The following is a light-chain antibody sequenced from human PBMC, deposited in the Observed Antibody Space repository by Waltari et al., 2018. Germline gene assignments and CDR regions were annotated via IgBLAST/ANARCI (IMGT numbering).Light chain of an antibody. CDR2: DVS. Sequence: QSALTQPASVSGSPGQSITISCTGTSSDVGGYNYVSWYQQHPGKAPKLMIYDVSNRPSGVSNRFSGSKSCNTASLTISGLQPEDEADYYCNSFTSSSTVVFGGGTKLTVL. CDR1: SSDVGGYNY. V-gene: IGLV2-14*03. CDR3: NSFTSSSTVV. J-gene: IGLJ3*02.